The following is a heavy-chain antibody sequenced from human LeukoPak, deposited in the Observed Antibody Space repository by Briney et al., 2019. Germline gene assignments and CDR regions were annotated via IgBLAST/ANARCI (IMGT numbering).Heavy chain of an antibody. CDR3: ARGYSYGWAFDI. CDR2: INPNSGDT. J-gene: IGHJ3*02. CDR1: GYTFTDYY. V-gene: IGHV1-2*06. Sequence: VASVKVSCQASGYTFTDYYLNWVRQAPGQGLEWMGRINPNSGDTNYAQKFQGRVTMTRDTSITTAYMELSRLRSDDTAVYYCARGYSYGWAFDIWGQGTMVTVSS. D-gene: IGHD5-18*01.